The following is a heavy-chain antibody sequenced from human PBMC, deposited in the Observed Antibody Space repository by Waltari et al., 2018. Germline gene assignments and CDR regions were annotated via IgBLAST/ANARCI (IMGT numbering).Heavy chain of an antibody. V-gene: IGHV4-34*01. CDR1: GGSFSGYY. Sequence: QVQLQQWGAGLLKPSETLSLTCAVYGGSFSGYYWSWIRQPPGKGLEWIGEINHSGSTNYNPSLKSRVTISVDTSKNQFSLKLSSVTAADTAVYYCARGPEGSAVAGIPYYYGMDVWGQGTTVTVSS. D-gene: IGHD6-19*01. J-gene: IGHJ6*02. CDR3: ARGPEGSAVAGIPYYYGMDV. CDR2: INHSGST.